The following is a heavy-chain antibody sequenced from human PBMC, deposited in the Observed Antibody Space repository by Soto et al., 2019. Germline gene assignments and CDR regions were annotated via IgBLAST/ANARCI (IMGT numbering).Heavy chain of an antibody. J-gene: IGHJ6*02. CDR2: ISYDGSNK. CDR3: AKDKAGSWNDVPLGYYYYGMDV. CDR1: GFTFSSYG. Sequence: QVQLVESGGGVVQPGRSLRLSCAASGFTFSSYGMHWVRQAPGKGLEWVAVISYDGSNKYYADSVKGRFTISRDNSKNTLYLTMNSPRAEDTAVYYCAKDKAGSWNDVPLGYYYYGMDVWGQGTTVTVSS. D-gene: IGHD1-1*01. V-gene: IGHV3-30*18.